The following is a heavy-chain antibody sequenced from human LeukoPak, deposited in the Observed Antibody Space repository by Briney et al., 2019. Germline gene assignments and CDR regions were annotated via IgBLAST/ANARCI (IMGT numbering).Heavy chain of an antibody. D-gene: IGHD1-26*01. CDR1: GYTLTELS. Sequence: ASVKVSCKVSGYTLTELSMHWVRQAPGQGLEWMGIINPSGGSTSYAQKFQGRVTMTRDTSTSTVYMELSSLRSEDTAVYYCARGGSRWEYYFDYWGQGTLVTVSS. J-gene: IGHJ4*02. CDR3: ARGGSRWEYYFDY. V-gene: IGHV1-46*01. CDR2: INPSGGST.